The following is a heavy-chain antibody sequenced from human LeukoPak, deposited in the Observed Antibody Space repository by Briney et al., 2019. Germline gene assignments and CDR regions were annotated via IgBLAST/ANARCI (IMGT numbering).Heavy chain of an antibody. CDR3: AKDLSSYYYDSSGYLPDP. CDR2: ISGSGGST. V-gene: IGHV3-23*01. J-gene: IGHJ5*02. Sequence: PGGSLRLSCAASGFTFSSYAMSWVRQAPGKGLERVSAISGSGGSTYYADSVKGRFTISRDNSKNTLYLQMNSLRAEDTAVYYCAKDLSSYYYDSSGYLPDPWGQGTLVTVSS. CDR1: GFTFSSYA. D-gene: IGHD3-22*01.